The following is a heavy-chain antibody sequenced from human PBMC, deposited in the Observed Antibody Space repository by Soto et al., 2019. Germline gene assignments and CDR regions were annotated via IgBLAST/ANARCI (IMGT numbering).Heavy chain of an antibody. D-gene: IGHD3-16*01. CDR3: AWGMTPPCAPAWYYFDS. CDR2: FSLSGTT. V-gene: IGHV4-4*07. CDR1: GASITGTSY. J-gene: IGHJ4*02. Sequence: SETLSLTCTVSGASITGTSYWSWIRQPAGKGLEWIGRFSLSGTTNYNPSLRSRVTMSADVSKNQFSLRLTSVTAADTALYYCAWGMTPPCAPAWYYFDSWGQGTLVTVSS.